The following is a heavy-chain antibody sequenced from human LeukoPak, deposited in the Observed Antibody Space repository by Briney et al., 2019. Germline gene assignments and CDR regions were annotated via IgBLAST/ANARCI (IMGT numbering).Heavy chain of an antibody. CDR1: GGSIGSSSYY. Sequence: SGTLSLTCTVSGGSIGSSSYYWGWIRQPPGKGLEWIGSIFRSGSTYYSASLKSRVSISVDTSKNHIALKLTSVTAADTAVYFCARRVGFYGSGSLNYFDPWGQGILVSVSS. D-gene: IGHD3-10*01. V-gene: IGHV4-39*02. CDR3: ARRVGFYGSGSLNYFDP. J-gene: IGHJ5*01. CDR2: IFRSGST.